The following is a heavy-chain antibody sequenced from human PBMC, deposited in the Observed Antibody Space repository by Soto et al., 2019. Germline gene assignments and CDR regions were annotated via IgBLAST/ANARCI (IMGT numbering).Heavy chain of an antibody. CDR2: IYRGGST. D-gene: IGHD3-10*01. Sequence: GGSLRLSCAASGFSVSSNFMSWVRQAPGKGLEWVSVIYRGGSTYYADSVKGRFTISRDNAKNSLYLQMNSLRAEDTAVYYCARATGADKEDYWGQGTLVTVSS. CDR3: ARATGADKEDY. J-gene: IGHJ4*02. V-gene: IGHV3-53*01. CDR1: GFSVSSNF.